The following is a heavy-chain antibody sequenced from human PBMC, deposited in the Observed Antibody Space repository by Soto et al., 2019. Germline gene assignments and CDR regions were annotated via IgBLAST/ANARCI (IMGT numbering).Heavy chain of an antibody. J-gene: IGHJ6*02. Sequence: GESLKISCKGSGYRFSSYWIAWVRQMPGKGLEWMGIIYPGDSDTIYSPSFQGQVTFSADKSTSTAYLQMNSLRAEDTAVYYCATDLVPAAIPAYGMDVWGQGTTVTAP. V-gene: IGHV5-51*01. CDR1: GYRFSSYW. D-gene: IGHD2-2*02. CDR2: IYPGDSDT. CDR3: ATDLVPAAIPAYGMDV.